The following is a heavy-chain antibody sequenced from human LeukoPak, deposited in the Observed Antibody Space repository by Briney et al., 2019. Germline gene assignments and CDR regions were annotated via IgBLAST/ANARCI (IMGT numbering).Heavy chain of an antibody. CDR2: IYYSGST. D-gene: IGHD6-13*01. CDR3: ARQQQLAYVDV. V-gene: IGHV4-59*11. CDR1: GGSISSHY. Sequence: KASETLSLTCTVSGGSISSHYWSWIRQPPGKGLEWIGYIYYSGSTNYNPSLKSRVTISVDTSKNQFSLKLSAVAAADTAVNYCARQQQLAYVDVWGKGTTVSVSS. J-gene: IGHJ6*03.